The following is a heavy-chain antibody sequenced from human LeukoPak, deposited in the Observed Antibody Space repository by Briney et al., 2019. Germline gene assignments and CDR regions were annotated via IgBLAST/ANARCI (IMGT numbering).Heavy chain of an antibody. CDR1: GGSISSYY. CDR2: IYYSGST. CDR3: ARSPGGSGSYYNYFYYYYVDV. J-gene: IGHJ6*03. V-gene: IGHV4-59*01. Sequence: SETLSLTCTVSGGSISSYYWSWIRQPPGKGLEWIGCIYYSGSTNYNPSLKSRVTISVDTSKNQFSLKLSSVTAADTAVYYCARSPGGSGSYYNYFYYYYVDVWGKGTTVTISS. D-gene: IGHD3-10*01.